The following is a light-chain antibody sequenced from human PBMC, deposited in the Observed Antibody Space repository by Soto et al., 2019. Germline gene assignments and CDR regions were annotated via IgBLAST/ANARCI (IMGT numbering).Light chain of an antibody. CDR2: GNS. J-gene: IGLJ1*01. V-gene: IGLV1-40*01. CDR1: SSNIGAGYD. CDR3: QSYDSSLSGYV. Sequence: QSLLTQPPSVSGAPGQRVTISCTGSSSNIGAGYDVHWYQQLPGTAPKLLIYGNSNRPSGVPDLFSGSKSGTSASLAITGLQAEDEADYYCQSYDSSLSGYVFGTGTKLTVL.